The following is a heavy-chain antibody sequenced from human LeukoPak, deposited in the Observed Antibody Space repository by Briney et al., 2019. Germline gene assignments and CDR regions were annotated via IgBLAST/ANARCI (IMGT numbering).Heavy chain of an antibody. CDR1: GFTFSSYA. D-gene: IGHD3-3*01. Sequence: GGSLRLSCAAPGFTFSSYAMHWVRQAPGKGLEWMAVISYDGSNKHYADSVKGRLTISRDSFKNTLYLQMNSLRAEDTAVYYCARGSTVFGVDYWGQGTLVTVSS. CDR2: ISYDGSNK. CDR3: ARGSTVFGVDY. J-gene: IGHJ4*02. V-gene: IGHV3-30-3*01.